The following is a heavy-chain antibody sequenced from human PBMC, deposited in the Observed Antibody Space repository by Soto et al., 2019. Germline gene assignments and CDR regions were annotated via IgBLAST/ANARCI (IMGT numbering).Heavy chain of an antibody. D-gene: IGHD1-26*01. CDR1: GFTISSNY. Sequence: EVQLVETGGGLIQPGGSLRLSCAASGFTISSNYMSWVRQAPGKGLEWVSVIYSGGSTYYADSVKGRFTISRDNSKNTLYLQMNSLRAEDTAVYYCARDWDVYGMDVWGQGTTVTVSS. CDR2: IYSGGST. J-gene: IGHJ6*02. V-gene: IGHV3-53*02. CDR3: ARDWDVYGMDV.